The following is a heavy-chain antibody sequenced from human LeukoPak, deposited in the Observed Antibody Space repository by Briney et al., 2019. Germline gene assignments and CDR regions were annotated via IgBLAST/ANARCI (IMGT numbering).Heavy chain of an antibody. CDR3: AGYHMTTVTKYFDY. J-gene: IGHJ4*02. CDR1: GGSISSGGYY. CDR2: IYYSGST. D-gene: IGHD4-17*01. Sequence: SQTLSLTCTVSGGSISSGGYYWSWIRQHPGKGLEWIGYIYYSGSTYYNPSLKSRVTISVDTSKNQFSLKLSSVTAADTAVYYCAGYHMTTVTKYFDYWGQGTLVTVSS. V-gene: IGHV4-31*03.